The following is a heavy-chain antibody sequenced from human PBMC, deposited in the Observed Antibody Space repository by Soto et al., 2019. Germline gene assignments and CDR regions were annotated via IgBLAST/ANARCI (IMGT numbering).Heavy chain of an antibody. J-gene: IGHJ4*02. CDR3: AKGGRQWLVTSDFNY. V-gene: IGHV3-30*18. CDR2: VSHDGRNT. D-gene: IGHD6-19*01. Sequence: VQLVESGGGVVQPGRSLRLSXAAXXXXXXXXXMXXXRXAPGKGLEWVAVVSHDGRNTHYADSVKGRFTISRDSSKNTVSLEMTSLRAEDTAVYYCAKGGRQWLVTSDFNYWGQGALVTVSS. CDR1: XXXXXXXX.